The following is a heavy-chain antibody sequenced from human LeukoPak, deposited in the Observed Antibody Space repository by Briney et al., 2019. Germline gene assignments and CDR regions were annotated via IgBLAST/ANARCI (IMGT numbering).Heavy chain of an antibody. CDR1: GGSISSYY. Sequence: SETLSLTCTVSGGSISSYYWSWIRQPPGKGLEWIGYIYYSGSTNYNPSLKSRVTISVDTSKNQFSLKLSSVTAADTAVYYCARVKQWLVRSYYYYYGMAVWGQGTTVTVSS. CDR2: IYYSGST. D-gene: IGHD6-19*01. J-gene: IGHJ6*02. V-gene: IGHV4-59*01. CDR3: ARVKQWLVRSYYYYYGMAV.